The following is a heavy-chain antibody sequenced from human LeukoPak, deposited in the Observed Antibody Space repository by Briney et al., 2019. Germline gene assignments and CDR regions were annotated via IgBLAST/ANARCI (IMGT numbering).Heavy chain of an antibody. V-gene: IGHV3-33*01. CDR2: IWYDGSNK. J-gene: IGHJ3*02. Sequence: GRSLRLSCAASGFTFSSYGMHWVRQAPXXXLEWVAVIWYDGSNKYYADSVKGRFTISRANSKNTLYLQMNSLRAEDTAVYYCARSPPEYAFDIWGQGTMVTVSS. CDR1: GFTFSSYG. CDR3: ARSPPEYAFDI.